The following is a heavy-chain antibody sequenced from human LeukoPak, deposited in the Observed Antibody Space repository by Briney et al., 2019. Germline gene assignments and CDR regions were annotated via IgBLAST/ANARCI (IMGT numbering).Heavy chain of an antibody. CDR1: GFTFSNYW. CDR3: ARDAFDI. CDR2: IKEDGSEK. Sequence: GGSLRLSCAASGFTFSNYWMSWVRQAPGKGLEWVANIKEDGSEKDYVDSVKGRFTISRDNAKNSMYLQMNSLRAEDTAVYYCARDAFDIWGQGTMVTVSS. V-gene: IGHV3-7*04. J-gene: IGHJ3*02.